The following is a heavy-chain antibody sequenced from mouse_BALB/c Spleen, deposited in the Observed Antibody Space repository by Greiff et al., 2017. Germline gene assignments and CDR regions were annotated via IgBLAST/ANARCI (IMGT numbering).Heavy chain of an antibody. Sequence: EVMLVESGGGLVQPGGSLKLSCAASGFTFSSYGMSWVRQTPDKRLELVATINSNGGSTYYPDSVKGRFTISRDNAKNTLYLQMSSLKSEDTAMYYCAREGGIGDWYFDVWGAGTTVTVSS. CDR3: AREGGIGDWYFDV. J-gene: IGHJ1*01. V-gene: IGHV5-6-3*01. D-gene: IGHD2-14*01. CDR2: INSNGGST. CDR1: GFTFSSYG.